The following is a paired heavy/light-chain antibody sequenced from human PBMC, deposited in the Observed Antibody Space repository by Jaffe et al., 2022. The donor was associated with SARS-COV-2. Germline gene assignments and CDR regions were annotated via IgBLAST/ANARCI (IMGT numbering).Light chain of an antibody. CDR3: QQYYSSPPHT. CDR2: WAS. Sequence: DIVMTQSPDSLAVSLGERATINCKSSQSVLHSSNKKNYLGWYQQKPGQPPKLLIYWASTRESGVPDRFSGSGSETDFTLTISSLQAEDVAVYYCQQYYSSPPHTFGQGTKLEIK. CDR1: QSVLHSSNKKNY. V-gene: IGKV4-1*01. J-gene: IGKJ2*01.
Heavy chain of an antibody. CDR3: ARDQYLGDGSGSYYRPPDY. J-gene: IGHJ4*02. Sequence: EVQLVESGGGLVQPGGSLRLSCAASGFTFSNYNMNWVRQAPGKGLEWVSYISSSSTTIYYADSVKGRFTISRDSAKNSLYLQMNSLRDEDTAVYYCARDQYLGDGSGSYYRPPDYWGQGTLVTVSS. V-gene: IGHV3-48*02. D-gene: IGHD3-10*01. CDR1: GFTFSNYN. CDR2: ISSSSTTI.